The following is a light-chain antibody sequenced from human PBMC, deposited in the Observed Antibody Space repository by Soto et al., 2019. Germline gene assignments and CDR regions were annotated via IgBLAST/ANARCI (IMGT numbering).Light chain of an antibody. CDR1: QSVSTN. CDR2: FAS. V-gene: IGKV3-11*01. CDR3: QQRSNWPPIT. J-gene: IGKJ5*01. Sequence: VMTQSPATLSVSPGERAALSCRASQSVSTNLAWYQQKPGQPPRLLIYFASTRATAVPARFTAGGSGTDFTLTISSLEPEDFAVYYCQQRSNWPPITFGQGTRLEIK.